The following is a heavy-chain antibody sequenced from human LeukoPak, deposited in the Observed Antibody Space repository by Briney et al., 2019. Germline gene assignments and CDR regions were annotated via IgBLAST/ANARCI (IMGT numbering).Heavy chain of an antibody. V-gene: IGHV3-23*01. J-gene: IGHJ6*03. D-gene: IGHD2-15*01. CDR3: AKRGGTESFYYYYYMDV. CDR1: GFTFSSYD. Sequence: GGSLRLSCAASGFTFSSYDMTWVRQTPGKGLEWVALISRSGGTTYYADSVKGRFTISRDNSKNTLYLQMNSLRAGDTAEYYCAKRGGTESFYYYYYMDVWGKGTTVTVSS. CDR2: ISRSGGTT.